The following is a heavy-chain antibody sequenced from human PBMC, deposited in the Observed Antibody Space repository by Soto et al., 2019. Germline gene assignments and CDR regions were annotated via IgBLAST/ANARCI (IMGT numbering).Heavy chain of an antibody. Sequence: EVQLLESGGGLVQPGGSLRLSCAASGFTFNNYAMTWVRQAPGKGLEWVSAISGGGDTTSYADSVKGRFTVSRDGSKNTLYLQMSSLRAEDTALYYCAKGRGGSVRLTPRVDFWGQGTLVTVSS. J-gene: IGHJ4*02. V-gene: IGHV3-23*01. CDR2: ISGGGDTT. D-gene: IGHD3-10*01. CDR1: GFTFNNYA. CDR3: AKGRGGSVRLTPRVDF.